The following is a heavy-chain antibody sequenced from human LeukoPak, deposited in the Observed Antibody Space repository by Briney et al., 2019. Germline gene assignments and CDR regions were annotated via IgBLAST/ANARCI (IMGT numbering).Heavy chain of an antibody. CDR1: SGSISSGPFY. Sequence: SETLSLTCTVSSGSISSGPFYWSWIRQPAGKGLEWIGRMSSGGSIDYNPSLKSRVTMSLDTSKNQFSLKLRSVTAADTAVYYCARGSSTFGGVIADWGQGTLVTVSS. V-gene: IGHV4-61*02. CDR3: ARGSSTFGGVIAD. CDR2: MSSGGSI. D-gene: IGHD3-16*02. J-gene: IGHJ4*02.